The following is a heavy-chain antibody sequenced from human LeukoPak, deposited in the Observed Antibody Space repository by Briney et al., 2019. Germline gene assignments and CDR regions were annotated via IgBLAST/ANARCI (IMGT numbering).Heavy chain of an antibody. CDR3: ARDEPCSSTSCDRPGWGYYYMDV. V-gene: IGHV1-69*05. J-gene: IGHJ6*03. CDR2: IIPIFGTA. CDR1: GGTFSSYA. Sequence: GASVKVSCKASGGTFSSYAISWVRQAPGQGLEWMGGIIPIFGTANYAQKFQGRVTITTDESTSTAYMELSSLRSEDTAVYYCARDEPCSSTSCDRPGWGYYYMDVWGKGTTVTVSS. D-gene: IGHD2-2*01.